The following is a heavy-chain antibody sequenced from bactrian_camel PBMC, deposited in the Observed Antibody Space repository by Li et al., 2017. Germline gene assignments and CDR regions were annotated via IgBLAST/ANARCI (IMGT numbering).Heavy chain of an antibody. CDR2: ILSHGGRT. CDR3: AARFHQGYCYPSKEQYKY. Sequence: DVQLVESGGGSVQAGGSLRLSCAASGDTVGTFGDYDMSWVRQAPGKGLEWVSGILSHGGRTYYSDSVKGRFTISLDSAKNTLYLHMSALKPEDTAMYYCAARFHQGYCYPSKEQYKYWGQGTQVTVS. CDR1: GDTVGTFGDYD. J-gene: IGHJ4*01. V-gene: IGHV3S40*01. D-gene: IGHD2*01.